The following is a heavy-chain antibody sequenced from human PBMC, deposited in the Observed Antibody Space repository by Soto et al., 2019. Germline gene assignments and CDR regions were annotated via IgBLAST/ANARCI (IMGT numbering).Heavy chain of an antibody. CDR1: GFTFSNAW. V-gene: IGHV3-15*01. J-gene: IGHJ6*03. CDR2: IKSKTDGGTT. CDR3: TTDFKSYYYCYYMDV. Sequence: EVQLVESGGGLVKPGGSLRLSCAASGFTFSNAWMSWVRQAPGKGLEWVGRIKSKTDGGTTDYAAPVKGRFTISRDDSKNTLYLQMNSLKTEDTAVYYCTTDFKSYYYCYYMDVWGKGTTVTVSS.